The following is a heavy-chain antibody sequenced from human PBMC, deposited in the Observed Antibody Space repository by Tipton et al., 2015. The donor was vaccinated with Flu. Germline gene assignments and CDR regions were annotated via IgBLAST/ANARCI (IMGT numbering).Heavy chain of an antibody. D-gene: IGHD3-3*01. Sequence: QVQLVQSGAEEKKPGASVKGSCKASGYTFTSYDINWERQATGQGLEGMGWMNPNSGKKGYAQKFQGRVTMTRNTSISTAYMERSSLRSEDTAVYYCARGEPYDFWRGFSGSFYYYGMDVWGQGPSVTFSS. CDR3: ARGEPYDFWRGFSGSFYYYGMDV. V-gene: IGHV1-8*01. J-gene: IGHJ6*02. CDR2: MNPNSGKK. CDR1: GYTFTSYD.